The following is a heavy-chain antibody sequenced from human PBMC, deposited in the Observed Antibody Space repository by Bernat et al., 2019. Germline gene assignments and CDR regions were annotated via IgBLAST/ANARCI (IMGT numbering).Heavy chain of an antibody. CDR2: IYYSGST. CDR1: GGSISSGGYY. Sequence: QVQLQESGPGLVKPSQTLSLTCTVSGGSISSGGYYWSWIRQHPGKGLEWIGNIYYSGSTYYNPSLKSRVTISVGTSKNQFSQKRRSVTAADTAVYYCAGEMSGYCSSTSCYTGGFDYWGQGTLVTVSS. V-gene: IGHV4-31*03. J-gene: IGHJ4*02. CDR3: AGEMSGYCSSTSCYTGGFDY. D-gene: IGHD2-2*02.